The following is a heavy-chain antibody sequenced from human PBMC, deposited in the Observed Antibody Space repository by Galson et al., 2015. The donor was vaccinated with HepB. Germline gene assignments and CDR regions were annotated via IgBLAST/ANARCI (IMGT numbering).Heavy chain of an antibody. D-gene: IGHD2-2*01. Sequence: SVKVSCKASGGTFSSYTISWVRQAPGQGLEWMGRIIPILGIANYAQKFQGRVTITADKSTSTAYMELSSLRAEDTAVYYCAKDLERYIVVPAAIPFDYWGQGTLVTVSS. J-gene: IGHJ4*02. V-gene: IGHV1-69*04. CDR3: AKDLERYIVVPAAIPFDY. CDR1: GGTFSSYT. CDR2: IIPILGIA.